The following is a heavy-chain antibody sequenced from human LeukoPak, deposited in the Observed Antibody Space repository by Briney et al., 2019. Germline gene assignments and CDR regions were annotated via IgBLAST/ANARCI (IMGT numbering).Heavy chain of an antibody. D-gene: IGHD3-22*01. Sequence: PSETLSLTCTVSGYSISSGYYWGWIRQPPGKGLEWIGSIYQTGDTYYNASLKSRVTISVDTSKNQFSLKLRSVTAADTAVYHCARTYDGSGYIFDNWGQGTLVTVSS. V-gene: IGHV4-38-2*02. CDR3: ARTYDGSGYIFDN. CDR1: GYSISSGYY. J-gene: IGHJ4*02. CDR2: IYQTGDT.